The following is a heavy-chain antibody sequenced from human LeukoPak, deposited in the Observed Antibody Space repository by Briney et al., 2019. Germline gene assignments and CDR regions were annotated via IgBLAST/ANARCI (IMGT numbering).Heavy chain of an antibody. CDR1: GGSISSSSYY. CDR3: ARVMESMSYYYYGMDV. J-gene: IGHJ6*02. CDR2: INHSGST. V-gene: IGHV4-39*07. D-gene: IGHD3-3*01. Sequence: SETLSLTCTVSGGSISSSSYYWGWIRQPPGKGLEWIGEINHSGSTNYNPSLKSRVTISVDTSKNQFSLKLSSVTAADTAVYYCARVMESMSYYYYGMDVWGQGTTVTVSS.